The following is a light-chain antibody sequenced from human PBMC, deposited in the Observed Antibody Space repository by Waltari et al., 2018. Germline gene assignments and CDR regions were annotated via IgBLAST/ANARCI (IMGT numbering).Light chain of an antibody. Sequence: ETVVTQSPATLSVSPGERATLSCRTSQSIGSSLAWYQQKPGQATRLLIYGASTRATGIPARFSGSGSGTEFTLTISSLQSEDFAVYYCQQYNNWPPGTFGQGTKVEI. J-gene: IGKJ1*01. CDR1: QSIGSS. CDR2: GAS. V-gene: IGKV3-15*01. CDR3: QQYNNWPPGT.